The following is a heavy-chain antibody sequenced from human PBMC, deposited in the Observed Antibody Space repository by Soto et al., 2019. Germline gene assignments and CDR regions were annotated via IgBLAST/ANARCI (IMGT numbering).Heavy chain of an antibody. J-gene: IGHJ3*02. Sequence: EVQLVESGGGLVQPGRSLRLSCAASGFTFDDYAMHWVRQAPGKGLEWVSGISWNSGSIGYADSVKGRFTISRDNAKNSLYLQMNSLRAEDTALYYCAKSWGSGWILRAFDIWGQGTMVTVSS. CDR2: ISWNSGSI. D-gene: IGHD6-19*01. CDR3: AKSWGSGWILRAFDI. V-gene: IGHV3-9*01. CDR1: GFTFDDYA.